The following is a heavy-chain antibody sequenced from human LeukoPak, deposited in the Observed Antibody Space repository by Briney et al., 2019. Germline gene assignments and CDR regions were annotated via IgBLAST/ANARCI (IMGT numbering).Heavy chain of an antibody. D-gene: IGHD2-2*01. V-gene: IGHV1-2*02. CDR3: ARDARARVVVPAALGY. CDR2: INPNSGGT. J-gene: IGHJ4*02. CDR1: GYTFTGYY. Sequence: ASVKVSCKASGYTFTGYYMHWVRQAPGQGLEWMGWINPNSGGTNYAQKFQGRVTMTRDTSISTAYMELSRLRSDDTAVYYCARDARARVVVPAALGYWGQGTLVTASS.